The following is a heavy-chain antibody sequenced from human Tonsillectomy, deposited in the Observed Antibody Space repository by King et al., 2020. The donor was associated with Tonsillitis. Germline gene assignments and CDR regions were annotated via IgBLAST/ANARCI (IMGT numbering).Heavy chain of an antibody. J-gene: IGHJ6*02. CDR2: ISAYNGNT. Sequence: VQLVESGAEVKKPGASVKVSCKASGYTFTSYGISWVRQAPGQGLEWMGWISAYNGNTNYAQKLQGRVTMTTDTSTSTAYMELRSLRSDDTAVYYCARDTRYDFWSGYYTTTYGMDVWGHGTTVTVSS. V-gene: IGHV1-18*01. CDR1: GYTFTSYG. CDR3: ARDTRYDFWSGYYTTTYGMDV. D-gene: IGHD3-3*01.